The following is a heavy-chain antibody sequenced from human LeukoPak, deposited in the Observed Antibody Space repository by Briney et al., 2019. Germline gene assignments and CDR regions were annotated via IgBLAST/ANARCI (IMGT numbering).Heavy chain of an antibody. Sequence: PSETLSLTCTVSGGSISSGSYYWSWIRQPAGKGLEWIGRIYTSGSTNYNPSLKGRVTISVDTSKNQFSLKLSSVTAADTAVYYCARDSIYGEDYYYYMDVWGKGTTVTVSS. J-gene: IGHJ6*03. CDR2: IYTSGST. CDR1: GGSISSGSYY. V-gene: IGHV4-61*02. D-gene: IGHD4-17*01. CDR3: ARDSIYGEDYYYYMDV.